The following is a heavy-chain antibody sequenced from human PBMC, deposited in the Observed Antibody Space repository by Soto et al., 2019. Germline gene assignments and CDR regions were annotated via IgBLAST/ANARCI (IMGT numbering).Heavy chain of an antibody. Sequence: PSETLSLTCSVSGGSISSSNWWSFVRQPPGKGLEWIGEIYHSGSTNYNPSLKSRVTISVDKSKNQFSLKLSSVTAADTAVYYCASGRRDYYDSSGYSYGMDVWGQGTTVTVSS. J-gene: IGHJ6*02. CDR3: ASGRRDYYDSSGYSYGMDV. V-gene: IGHV4-4*02. D-gene: IGHD3-22*01. CDR1: GGSISSSNW. CDR2: IYHSGST.